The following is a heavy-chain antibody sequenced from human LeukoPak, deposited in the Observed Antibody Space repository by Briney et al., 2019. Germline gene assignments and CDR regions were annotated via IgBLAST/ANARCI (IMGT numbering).Heavy chain of an antibody. J-gene: IGHJ4*02. Sequence: SLRLSCAASGFTFDDYAMHWVRQAPGKGLEWVSGISWNSGSIGYADSVKGRFTISRDNAKTSLYLQMNSLRAEDTALYYCAKDIEDTAMGSPFDYGGQGTLVTVSS. D-gene: IGHD5-18*01. CDR1: GFTFDDYA. CDR3: AKDIEDTAMGSPFDY. CDR2: ISWNSGSI. V-gene: IGHV3-9*01.